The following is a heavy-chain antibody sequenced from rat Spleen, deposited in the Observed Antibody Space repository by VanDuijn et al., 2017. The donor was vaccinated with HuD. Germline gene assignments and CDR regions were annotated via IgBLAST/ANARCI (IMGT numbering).Heavy chain of an antibody. CDR3: AREERGVDY. Sequence: QVQLKESGPGLVQPSQTLSLTCTVSGFSLTSNGVSWVRQPPGKGLEWMGVIWNTGGTRYNSALKYRLSISKDTSKSQVFLKMNSLQTEDTAIYYCAREERGVDYWGQGVMVTVSS. CDR2: IWNTGGT. CDR1: GFSLTSNG. J-gene: IGHJ2*01. V-gene: IGHV2-41*01.